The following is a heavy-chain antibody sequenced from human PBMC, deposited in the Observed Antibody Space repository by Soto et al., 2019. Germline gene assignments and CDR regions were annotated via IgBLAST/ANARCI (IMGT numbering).Heavy chain of an antibody. CDR2: ISISSSDT. V-gene: IGHV3-11*06. D-gene: IGHD1-1*01. CDR1: GFTFSDYY. CDR3: VKGDRQPDF. J-gene: IGHJ4*02. Sequence: QVQLIESGGGLVKPGGSLRLSCAASGFTFSDYYMSWIRQAPGRGLEWLSYISISSSDTNYADSVKDRFTISRDNAKNSLYLQMNGLRAEDTAVYYCVKGDRQPDFWGRGTLVTVSS.